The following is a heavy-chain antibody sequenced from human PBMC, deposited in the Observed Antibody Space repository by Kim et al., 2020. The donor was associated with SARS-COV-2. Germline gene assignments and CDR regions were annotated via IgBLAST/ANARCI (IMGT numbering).Heavy chain of an antibody. V-gene: IGHV3-33*01. J-gene: IGHJ5*02. CDR1: GFTFSSYG. D-gene: IGHD2-15*01. Sequence: GGSLRLSFAASGFTFSSYGMHWVRQAPGKGLEWVAVIWYDGSNKYYADSVKGRFTISRDNSKNTLYLQMNSLRAEDTAVYYCAREPEIDTARIIPPWFDP. CDR2: IWYDGSNK. CDR3: AREPEIDTARIIPPWFDP.